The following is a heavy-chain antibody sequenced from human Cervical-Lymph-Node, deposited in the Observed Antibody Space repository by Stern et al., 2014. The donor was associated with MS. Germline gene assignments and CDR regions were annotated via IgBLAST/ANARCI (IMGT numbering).Heavy chain of an antibody. CDR1: GYTFATFA. V-gene: IGHV1-3*01. J-gene: IGHJ4*02. CDR2: IAASNGNT. Sequence: VQLVESGAEVKKPGASVKVSCKASGYTFATFAVHWVRQAPGQRLEWRGWIAASNGNTKYSQKFQDRLTFTRDTSANTVYMELSSLRSEDTAVYFCARGRGVVLAASYFDYWGQGTLLTVSS. D-gene: IGHD2-15*01. CDR3: ARGRGVVLAASYFDY.